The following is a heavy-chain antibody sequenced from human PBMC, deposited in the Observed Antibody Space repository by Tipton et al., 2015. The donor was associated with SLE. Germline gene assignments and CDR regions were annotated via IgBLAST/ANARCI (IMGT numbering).Heavy chain of an antibody. CDR3: ARALQNYFDY. J-gene: IGHJ4*02. Sequence: TLSLTCAVYGGSFSGYYWSWIRQPPGKGLEWIGSIYYSGSTYYNPSLKSRVTISIDTSRNQFSLKLNSVTAADTAVYYCARALQNYFDYWGQGTLVTVSS. CDR2: IYYSGST. CDR1: GGSFSGYY. V-gene: IGHV4-34*09.